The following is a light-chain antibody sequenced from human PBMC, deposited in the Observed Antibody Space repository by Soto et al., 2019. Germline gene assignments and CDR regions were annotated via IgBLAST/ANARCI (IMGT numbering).Light chain of an antibody. CDR2: GAS. J-gene: IGKJ4*01. CDR1: QDLRSS. CDR3: QQDSSWPLT. Sequence: EIVMTQSPATLSVSPGERVTLSCRASQDLRSSLAWYQQKPGQAPRLLIYGASIRATGVPATFSGSGSGTEFTLSISSLQSEHLGVYYCQQDSSWPLTFGGGNKV. V-gene: IGKV3-15*01.